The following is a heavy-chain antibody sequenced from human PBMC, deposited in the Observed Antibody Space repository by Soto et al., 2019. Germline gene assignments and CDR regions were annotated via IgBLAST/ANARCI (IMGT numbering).Heavy chain of an antibody. Sequence: QLQLQESDPGLVKPSETLSLTCTVSGGSISSSSYYWGWIRQPPGKGLEWIGSIYYSGSTYYNPSLKSRVTISVDTSKNQFSLKLSSVTAADTAVYYCARGGGDIAAAGTGELWGFDYWGQGTLVTVSS. CDR2: IYYSGST. CDR1: GGSISSSSYY. J-gene: IGHJ4*02. CDR3: ARGGGDIAAAGTGELWGFDY. V-gene: IGHV4-39*01. D-gene: IGHD6-13*01.